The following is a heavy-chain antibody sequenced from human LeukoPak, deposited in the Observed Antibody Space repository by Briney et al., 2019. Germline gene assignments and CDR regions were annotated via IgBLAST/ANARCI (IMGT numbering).Heavy chain of an antibody. D-gene: IGHD2-21*01. Sequence: GGSLRLSCAASGFPFSSYSMNWVRQAPGKGLEWVSSISSSSSYIYYAGSVKGRFTISRDNAKNSLYPQMNSLRAEDTAVYYCATDLFDYMDVWGKGTTVTVSS. J-gene: IGHJ6*03. CDR2: ISSSSSYI. CDR1: GFPFSSYS. V-gene: IGHV3-21*01. CDR3: ATDLFDYMDV.